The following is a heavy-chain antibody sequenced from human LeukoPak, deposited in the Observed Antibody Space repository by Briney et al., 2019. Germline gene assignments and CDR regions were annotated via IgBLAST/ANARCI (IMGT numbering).Heavy chain of an antibody. Sequence: GASVKVSCKASGYTFTGYYMHWVRQAPGQGLEWMGWINPNSGGTNYAQKFQGRVTMTRDTFISTAYMELSRLRSDDTAVYYCARDKRLGRYSSSWYWFDPWGQGTLVTVSS. J-gene: IGHJ5*02. D-gene: IGHD6-13*01. CDR3: ARDKRLGRYSSSWYWFDP. V-gene: IGHV1-2*02. CDR1: GYTFTGYY. CDR2: INPNSGGT.